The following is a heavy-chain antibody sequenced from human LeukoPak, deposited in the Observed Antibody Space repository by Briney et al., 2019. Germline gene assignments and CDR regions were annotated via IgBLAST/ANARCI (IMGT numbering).Heavy chain of an antibody. CDR3: AKDPSTGEWLSNFDY. CDR1: GFTFSSYW. J-gene: IGHJ4*02. Sequence: GGSLRLSCAASGFTFSSYWMSWVRQAPGKGLEWVADIKQDGSEKYYVDSVKGRFTISRDNAKNSLYLQMNSLRAEDTAVYYCAKDPSTGEWLSNFDYWGQGTLVTVSS. CDR2: IKQDGSEK. D-gene: IGHD3-3*01. V-gene: IGHV3-7*01.